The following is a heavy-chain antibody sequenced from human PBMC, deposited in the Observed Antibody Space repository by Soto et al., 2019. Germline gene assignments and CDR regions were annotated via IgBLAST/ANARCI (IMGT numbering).Heavy chain of an antibody. CDR2: MKNDGCST. CDR1: AFTFSSCY. J-gene: IGHJ4*02. D-gene: IGHD6-6*01. V-gene: IGHV3-74*01. CDR3: AAQLLYSSSVGGFY. Sequence: GGSLRLSCTPSAFTFSSCYRSWIRQSPGKGLEWVSHMKNDGCSTYYADSVKGRFTISRDNAKNTLYLQMNSQRAEDTAVYYCAAQLLYSSSVGGFYWGQGTLVTVSS.